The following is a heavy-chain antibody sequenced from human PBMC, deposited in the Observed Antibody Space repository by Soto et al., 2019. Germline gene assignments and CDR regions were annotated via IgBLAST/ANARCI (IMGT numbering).Heavy chain of an antibody. Sequence: QVQLQQWGAGLLKPSETLSLTCAVYGGFVSSGSYYWSWIRQPPGKGLEWIWEMSHSGGTHFNPSLKSRVTISVDTSKNQFSLRMSSVTAADTALYYCARVERGTVTTVVDAFDIWGPGTMVTVSS. CDR1: GGFVSSGSYY. CDR3: ARVERGTVTTVVDAFDI. V-gene: IGHV4-34*01. D-gene: IGHD1-1*01. J-gene: IGHJ3*02. CDR2: MSHSGGT.